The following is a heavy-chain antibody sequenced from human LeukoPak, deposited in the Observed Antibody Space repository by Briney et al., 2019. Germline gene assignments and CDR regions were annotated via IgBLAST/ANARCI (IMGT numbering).Heavy chain of an antibody. Sequence: GGSLRLSCAASGFTFSSYEMNWVRQAPGKGLEWVSYISSSGSTIYYADSVKGRFTISRDNAKNSLYLQMNSLRAEDTALYYCAKDSSSWYGTLEYWGQGTLVTVSS. V-gene: IGHV3-48*03. CDR3: AKDSSSWYGTLEY. CDR1: GFTFSSYE. D-gene: IGHD6-13*01. J-gene: IGHJ4*02. CDR2: ISSSGSTI.